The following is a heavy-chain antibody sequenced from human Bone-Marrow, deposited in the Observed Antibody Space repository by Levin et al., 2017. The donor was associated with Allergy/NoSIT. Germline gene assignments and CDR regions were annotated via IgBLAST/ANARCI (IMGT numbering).Heavy chain of an antibody. CDR3: ARDLRQVGFDY. CDR1: GGTFSTYT. CDR2: ILPIFGAA. Sequence: GASVKVSCKSSGGTFSTYTVSWVRQAPGQGLEWMGGILPIFGAANYAQKFRGRVTITADESTSTVYMELTRLTSEDTAMYYCARDLRQVGFDYWGQGTQVTVSS. V-gene: IGHV1-69*13. J-gene: IGHJ4*02. D-gene: IGHD1-26*01.